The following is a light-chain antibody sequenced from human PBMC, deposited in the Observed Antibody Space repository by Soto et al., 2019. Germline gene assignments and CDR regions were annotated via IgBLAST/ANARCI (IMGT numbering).Light chain of an antibody. CDR1: HTVASSH. V-gene: IGKV3-20*01. CDR2: DAS. CDR3: QQYGSALFT. J-gene: IGKJ3*01. Sequence: HTVASSHLAWYRQTPGQTPRLLIYDASSRATGIPDRISGSGSGTDFILTISRLEPEDFAVYYCQQYGSALFTFGPRTKVDIK.